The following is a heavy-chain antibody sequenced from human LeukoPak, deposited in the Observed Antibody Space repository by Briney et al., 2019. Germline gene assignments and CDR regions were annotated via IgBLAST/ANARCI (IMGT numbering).Heavy chain of an antibody. Sequence: ASVKVSCKASGYTFTSYAMHWVRQAPGQRLEWMGWISTYNGDTNYAQKLQGRVTMTTDTSTSTAYMELRSLRSDDTAVYYCARGSSYGFSMGYWGQGTLVTVSS. CDR2: ISTYNGDT. CDR1: GYTFTSYA. D-gene: IGHD5-18*01. CDR3: ARGSSYGFSMGY. V-gene: IGHV1-18*01. J-gene: IGHJ4*02.